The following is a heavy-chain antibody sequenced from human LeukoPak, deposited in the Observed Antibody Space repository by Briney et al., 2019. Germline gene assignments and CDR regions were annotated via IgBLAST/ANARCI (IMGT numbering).Heavy chain of an antibody. J-gene: IGHJ4*02. CDR2: IYYSGST. D-gene: IGHD2-21*02. CDR3: ARRRDWTFDY. Sequence: SETLSLTCTVSGGSINNYYWSWIRQPPGKGLEWIGNIYYSGSTNYNPSLKSRVTISVDTSKNQFSLKLSSVTAADTAVYYCARRRDWTFDYWGQGTLVTVSS. V-gene: IGHV4-59*08. CDR1: GGSINNYY.